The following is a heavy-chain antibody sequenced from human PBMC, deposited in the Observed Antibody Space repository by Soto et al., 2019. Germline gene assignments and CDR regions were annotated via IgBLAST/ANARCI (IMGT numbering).Heavy chain of an antibody. Sequence: QVQLVQSGAEVKKPGASVKVSCKASGYTFTSYDINWVRQATGQGLEWMGWMNPNSGNTGYAQKFQGRVNMTRNTSVRTAYMELSSLRYEDTAVYYCARILRYRGNYLGYWGQGTLVTVSS. D-gene: IGHD2-15*01. CDR3: ARILRYRGNYLGY. V-gene: IGHV1-8*01. J-gene: IGHJ4*02. CDR2: MNPNSGNT. CDR1: GYTFTSYD.